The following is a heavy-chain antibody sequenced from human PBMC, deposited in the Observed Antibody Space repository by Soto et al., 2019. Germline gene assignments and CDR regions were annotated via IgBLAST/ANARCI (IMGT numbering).Heavy chain of an antibody. Sequence: GGSLRLSCEPSGFTFSDYAMSWVRQAPGKGLEWVSSITSSSANTNYADSVKGRFTISRDNAKNSLYLQMNSLRAEDTAVYYCARVISADDYVWGSYRYSYYYGMDVWGQGTTVTVSS. J-gene: IGHJ6*02. CDR3: ARVISADDYVWGSYRYSYYYGMDV. CDR1: GFTFSDYA. CDR2: ITSSSANT. V-gene: IGHV3-21*01. D-gene: IGHD3-16*02.